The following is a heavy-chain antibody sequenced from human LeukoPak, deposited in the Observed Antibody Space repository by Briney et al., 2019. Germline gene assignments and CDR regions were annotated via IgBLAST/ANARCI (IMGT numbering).Heavy chain of an antibody. D-gene: IGHD5-12*01. CDR1: GGSISSYY. CDR3: ARHRYDPTAFDY. CDR2: IYYSGNT. V-gene: IGHV4-59*01. Sequence: SETLSLTCTFSGGSISSYYWIWIRQPPGKGLEWIGFIYYSGNTNYNPSLKSRVTISVDTSKNQFSLKLRSVTAADTAVYYCARHRYDPTAFDYWGQGTLVTVSS. J-gene: IGHJ4*02.